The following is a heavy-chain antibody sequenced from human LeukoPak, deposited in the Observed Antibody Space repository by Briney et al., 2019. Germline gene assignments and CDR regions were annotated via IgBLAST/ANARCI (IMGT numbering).Heavy chain of an antibody. CDR1: GGSISSSSYY. CDR2: IYYSGST. D-gene: IGHD3-16*02. J-gene: IGHJ3*02. Sequence: SETLSLTCTVSGGSISSSSYYWGWIRQPPGKGLEWLGSIYYSGSTYYNPSLKSRVTISVDTSKNQFSLKLSSVTAADTAVYYCARHGRDYVWGSYRQTDAFDIWGQGTMVTVSS. V-gene: IGHV4-39*01. CDR3: ARHGRDYVWGSYRQTDAFDI.